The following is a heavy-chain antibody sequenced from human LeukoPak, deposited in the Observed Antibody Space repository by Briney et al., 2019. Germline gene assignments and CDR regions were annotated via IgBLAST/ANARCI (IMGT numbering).Heavy chain of an antibody. D-gene: IGHD6-13*01. CDR2: IHHSGST. V-gene: IGHV4-30-2*01. CDR1: GGSISSGGYY. J-gene: IGHJ6*03. CDR3: ARESSTRYSTSSFLRRDYSYYYYMDV. Sequence: SETLSLTCTVSGGSISSGGYYWTWIRQPPGKGLEWIGYIHHSGSTYYSPSLKSRVTILVDTSKNQFSLMLNSVTAADTAVYYCARESSTRYSTSSFLRRDYSYYYYMDVWGKGTTVTVSS.